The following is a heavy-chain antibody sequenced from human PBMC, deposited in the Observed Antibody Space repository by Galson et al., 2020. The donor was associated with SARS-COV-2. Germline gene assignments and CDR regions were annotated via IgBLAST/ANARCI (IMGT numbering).Heavy chain of an antibody. CDR1: GFTFSSYS. CDR3: ARDARFFTVTTTPGPDYFDY. V-gene: IGHV3-48*02. Sequence: GESLKISCAASGFTFSSYSMNWVRQAPGKGLEWVSYISSSSSTIYYADSVKGRFTISRDNAKNSLYLQMNSLRDEDTAVYYCARDARFFTVTTTPGPDYFDYWGQGTLVTVSS. J-gene: IGHJ4*02. CDR2: ISSSSSTI. D-gene: IGHD4-17*01.